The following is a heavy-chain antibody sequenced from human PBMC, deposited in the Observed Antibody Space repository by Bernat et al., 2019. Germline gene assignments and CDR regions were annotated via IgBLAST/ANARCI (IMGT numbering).Heavy chain of an antibody. J-gene: IGHJ6*03. CDR3: ARGFGYCSGGSCYGRFYYYYYMDV. CDR1: GGSLSSSNW. Sequence: QVQLQESGPGLVKPSGTLSLTCAVSGGSLSSSNWWTWVRQPPGKGLEWIGEINHSGSTNYNPSLKSRVTISVDTSKNQFSLKLSSVTAADTAVYYCARGFGYCSGGSCYGRFYYYYYMDVWGKGTTVTVSS. CDR2: INHSGST. V-gene: IGHV4-4*02. D-gene: IGHD2-15*01.